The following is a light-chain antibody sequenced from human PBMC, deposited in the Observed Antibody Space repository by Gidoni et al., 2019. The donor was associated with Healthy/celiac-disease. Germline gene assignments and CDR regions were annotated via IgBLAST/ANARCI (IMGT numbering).Light chain of an antibody. CDR1: QSVSSY. CDR3: QQRSNGPPLT. J-gene: IGKJ4*01. Sequence: EIVLPQSPATLSLSPGERATLSCRASQSVSSYLAWYQQKPGQAPRLLIYDASNRATGIPARFSGSGSGTDFTLTISSLEPEDFAVYYCQQRSNGPPLTFGGGTKVEIK. CDR2: DAS. V-gene: IGKV3-11*01.